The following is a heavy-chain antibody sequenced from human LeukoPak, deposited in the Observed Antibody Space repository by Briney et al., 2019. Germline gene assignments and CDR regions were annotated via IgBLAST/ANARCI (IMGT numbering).Heavy chain of an antibody. Sequence: GSLRFSCAASGFTFSSYSMNWVRQAPGKGLEWVSYISSSSSTIYYADSVKGRFTISRDNAKNSLYLQMNSLRAEDTAVYYCARAVRTRRIAAAGTGFDYWGQGTLVTVSS. V-gene: IGHV3-48*01. J-gene: IGHJ4*02. CDR1: GFTFSSYS. D-gene: IGHD6-13*01. CDR3: ARAVRTRRIAAAGTGFDY. CDR2: ISSSSSTI.